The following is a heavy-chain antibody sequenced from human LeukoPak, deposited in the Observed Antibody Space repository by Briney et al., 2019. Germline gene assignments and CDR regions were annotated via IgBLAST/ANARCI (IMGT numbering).Heavy chain of an antibody. CDR2: VDPEDGET. J-gene: IGHJ4*02. CDR1: GYTFTSYY. V-gene: IGHV1-69-2*01. CDR3: AISREGAAAGEIRL. D-gene: IGHD6-13*01. Sequence: ASVKVSCKASGYTFTSYYMHWLQQAPGKGLEWMGLVDPEDGETIYAEKFQGRVTITADTSTDTAYMELSSLRSEDTAVYYCAISREGAAAGEIRLWGQGTLVTVSS.